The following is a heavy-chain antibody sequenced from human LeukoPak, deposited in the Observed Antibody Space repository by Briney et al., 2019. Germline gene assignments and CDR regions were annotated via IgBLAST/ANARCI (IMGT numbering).Heavy chain of an antibody. CDR3: ARVWELDWFDP. Sequence: SETLSLTCAVYGGSFSGYYWSWIRQPPGKGLEWIGEINRSGSTNYNPSLKSRVTISVDTSKNQFSLKLSSVTAADTAVYYCARVWELDWFDPWGQGTLVTVSS. CDR1: GGSFSGYY. J-gene: IGHJ5*02. D-gene: IGHD1-26*01. V-gene: IGHV4-34*01. CDR2: INRSGST.